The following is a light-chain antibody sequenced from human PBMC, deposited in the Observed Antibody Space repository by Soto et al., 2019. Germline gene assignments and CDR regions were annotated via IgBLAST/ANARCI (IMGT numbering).Light chain of an antibody. J-gene: IGKJ1*01. CDR2: GAS. CDR1: QSVSSSY. V-gene: IGKV3-20*01. CDR3: QQYGSSPT. Sequence: EIVLTQSPGTLSLSPGERATLSCRASQSVSSSYLAWYQQKPGQAPRLLIYGASSRATGIPDRFSGSGSGTDFTLTKSRLEPEDFAVYYCQQYGSSPTFGQGTKVEIK.